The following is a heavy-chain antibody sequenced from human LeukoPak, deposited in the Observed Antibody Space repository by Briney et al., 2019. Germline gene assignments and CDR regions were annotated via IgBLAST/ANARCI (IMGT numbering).Heavy chain of an antibody. Sequence: PGGSLRLSCAASRFTFSSYSMNWVRQAPGKGLEWVALIATDGGERYYADSVKGRFTISRDNSKNTLYVQMNSLRPEDTAIYYCARARGDSSPASRYFDYWGQGAPVTVSS. CDR1: RFTFSSYS. CDR2: IATDGGER. J-gene: IGHJ4*02. D-gene: IGHD5-18*01. V-gene: IGHV3-30*03. CDR3: ARARGDSSPASRYFDY.